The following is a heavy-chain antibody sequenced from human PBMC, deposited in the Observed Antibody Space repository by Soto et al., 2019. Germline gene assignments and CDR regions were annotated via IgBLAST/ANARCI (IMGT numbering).Heavy chain of an antibody. CDR3: AKERGYNYGYDAMDV. Sequence: EVQLLESGGGLVQPGGSLRRSCAASGFTFSSYAMSWVRQAPGKGLEWVSGISGSGGSTYYADSVKGRFTISRDNSKNTLYLQTNSLRAEDTAVYYCAKERGYNYGYDAMDVWGQGTTVTVSS. J-gene: IGHJ6*02. CDR2: ISGSGGST. CDR1: GFTFSSYA. D-gene: IGHD5-18*01. V-gene: IGHV3-23*01.